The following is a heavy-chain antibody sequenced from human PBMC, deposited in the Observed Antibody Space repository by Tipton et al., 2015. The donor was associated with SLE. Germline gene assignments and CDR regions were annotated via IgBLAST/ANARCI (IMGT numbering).Heavy chain of an antibody. J-gene: IGHJ3*02. Sequence: SLRLSCAASGLTFSSYGMHWVRQAPGKGLEWVAIISYDGSNKYYADSVKGRFTISRDNSKNTLYLQMNSLRAEDTAVYYCAGELDRDAFDIWGQGTVVTVSS. CDR1: GLTFSSYG. CDR2: ISYDGSNK. V-gene: IGHV3-30*19. CDR3: AGELDRDAFDI. D-gene: IGHD1-1*01.